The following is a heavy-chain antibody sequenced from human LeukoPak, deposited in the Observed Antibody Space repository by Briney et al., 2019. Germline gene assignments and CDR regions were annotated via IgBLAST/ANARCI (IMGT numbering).Heavy chain of an antibody. J-gene: IGHJ4*02. V-gene: IGHV5-51*01. D-gene: IGHD3-10*01. CDR2: IYPGDSDT. CDR1: GYSFTSYW. Sequence: GESLKISCKGSGYSFTSYWIGWVRQMPGKGLEWMWIIYPGDSDTRYSPSFQGQVTISADKSISTAYLQWSSLKASDTAMYYCARPYYGSWAGWYFDYWGQGTLVTVSS. CDR3: ARPYYGSWAGWYFDY.